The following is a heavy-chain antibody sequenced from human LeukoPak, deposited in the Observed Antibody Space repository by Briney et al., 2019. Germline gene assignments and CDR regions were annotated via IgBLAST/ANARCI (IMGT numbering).Heavy chain of an antibody. Sequence: GGSLRLSCAASRFTFNSYAMSWVRQAPGKGLEWVSVIGGSNGITFYVGSVKGRFTISRDNSKNTLYLQMNSLRAEDTAVYYCARAMITFGGATTFDYWGQGTLVTVSS. CDR3: ARAMITFGGATTFDY. CDR1: RFTFNSYA. J-gene: IGHJ4*02. CDR2: IGGSNGIT. D-gene: IGHD3-16*01. V-gene: IGHV3-23*01.